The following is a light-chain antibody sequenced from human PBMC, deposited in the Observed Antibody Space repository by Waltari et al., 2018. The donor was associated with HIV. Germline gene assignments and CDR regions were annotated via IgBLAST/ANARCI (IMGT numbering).Light chain of an antibody. CDR1: NLANKY. Sequence: SYEVTQPPSVSVSPGQTASITGSGHNLANKYPDWYQQKPGQSPVLVTNEDNKRRSGTPERFSGSNSGDTATLTISGTQAMDEADYYCQAWDSSTVVFGGGTRLTVL. CDR2: EDN. J-gene: IGLJ2*01. CDR3: QAWDSSTVV. V-gene: IGLV3-1*01.